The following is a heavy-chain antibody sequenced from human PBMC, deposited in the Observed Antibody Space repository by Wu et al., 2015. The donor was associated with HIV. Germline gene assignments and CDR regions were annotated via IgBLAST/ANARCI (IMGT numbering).Heavy chain of an antibody. V-gene: IGHV1-8*02. Sequence: QVQLLQSGAEMKKPGASMKISCKASGYTFTSNDVNWVRQATGQGLEWMGWMNPRSGNAGFAPNFRGRISMTRNVSATTAYLELSSLTSEDTAIYIALEGNVWRSCYCVGHSWGQGTLITVSS. D-gene: IGHD2-21*02. CDR2: MNPRSGNA. CDR1: GYTFTSND. J-gene: IGHJ4*02. CDR3: LEGNVWRSCYCVGHS.